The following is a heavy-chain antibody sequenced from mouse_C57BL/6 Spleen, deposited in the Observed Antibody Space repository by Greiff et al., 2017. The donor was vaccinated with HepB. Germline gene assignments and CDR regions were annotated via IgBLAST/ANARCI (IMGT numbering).Heavy chain of an antibody. J-gene: IGHJ3*01. Sequence: EVQLQESGPELVKPGASVKISCKASGYTFTDYYMNWVKQSHGKSLEWIGDINPNNGGTSHNQKFKGKATLTVDKFSSTAYMELRSLTAEDSAVYYCAREGPYYSNSFAYWGQGTLVTVSA. CDR1: GYTFTDYY. CDR2: INPNNGGT. CDR3: AREGPYYSNSFAY. D-gene: IGHD2-5*01. V-gene: IGHV1-26*01.